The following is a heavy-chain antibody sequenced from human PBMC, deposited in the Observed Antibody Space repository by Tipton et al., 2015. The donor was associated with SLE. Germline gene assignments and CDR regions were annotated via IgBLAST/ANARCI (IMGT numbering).Heavy chain of an antibody. CDR2: TYYRSKWYY. CDR1: GDSVSSNSAA. CDR3: VRQTWDSIDY. V-gene: IGHV6-1*01. J-gene: IGHJ4*02. Sequence: PGLVKPSQTLSLTCVISGDSVSSNSAAWNWIRQSPSRGLEWLGRTYYRSKWYYGYAMSVKSRITITPDTSQNQFSLQLNSVTPEDTAVYYCVRQTWDSIDYWGQGTLVTVSS. D-gene: IGHD1-26*01.